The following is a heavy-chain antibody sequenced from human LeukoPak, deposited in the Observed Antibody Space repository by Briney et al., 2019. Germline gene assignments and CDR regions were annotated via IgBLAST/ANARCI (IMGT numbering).Heavy chain of an antibody. CDR3: ARGVVGATADYFDY. V-gene: IGHV3-53*01. CDR1: GFTVSSNY. Sequence: GGSLRPSCAASGFTVSSNYMSWVRQAPGKGLEWVSVIYSGGSTYYADSVKGRFTISRDNSKNTLYLQMNSLRAEDTAVYYCARGVVGATADYFDYWGQGTLVTVSS. CDR2: IYSGGST. J-gene: IGHJ4*02. D-gene: IGHD1-26*01.